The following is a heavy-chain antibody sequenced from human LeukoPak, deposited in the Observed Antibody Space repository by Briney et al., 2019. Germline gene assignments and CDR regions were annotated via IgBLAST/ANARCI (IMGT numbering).Heavy chain of an antibody. CDR2: IYYSGST. CDR1: GGSISSSSYY. J-gene: IGHJ4*02. CDR3: ARCITMVRGVIRPPDY. V-gene: IGHV4-39*01. Sequence: SETLSLTCTVSGGSISSSSYYWGWIRQPPGKGLGWIGSIYYSGSTYYNPSLKSRVTISVDTSKNQFSLKLSSVTAADTAVYYCARCITMVRGVIRPPDYWGQGTLVTVSS. D-gene: IGHD3-10*01.